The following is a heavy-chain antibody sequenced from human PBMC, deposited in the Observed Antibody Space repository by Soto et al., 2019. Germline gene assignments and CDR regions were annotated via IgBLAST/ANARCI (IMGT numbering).Heavy chain of an antibody. CDR2: ISASGGRT. CDR3: ARQAVTTLLWYFDN. J-gene: IGHJ4*02. CDR1: GLTLNNYA. V-gene: IGHV3-23*01. Sequence: EVQLLESGGGLAQPGGSLRLSCAASGLTLNNYAMNWVRQAPGKGLEWVSGISASGGRTYYADSVKGRFTISRDNSKTTLYLQMNSVGAEDAAVYYCARQAVTTLLWYFDNWGQGTLVTVSS. D-gene: IGHD4-17*01.